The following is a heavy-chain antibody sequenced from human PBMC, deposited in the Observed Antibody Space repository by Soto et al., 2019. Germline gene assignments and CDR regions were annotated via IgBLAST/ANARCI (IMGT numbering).Heavy chain of an antibody. V-gene: IGHV1-18*01. CDR3: VMVDNYVTPTPQDV. D-gene: IGHD3-16*01. CDR1: GYIFVNYG. J-gene: IGHJ6*02. CDR2: ISPYTGNT. Sequence: QVQLVQSGDEVKKPGASVKVSCKASGYIFVNYGIAWVRQAPRQGLEWMGWISPYTGNTHSASKVQGRLTMTTATSASTAYMDLGSLTSDDTAVYYCVMVDNYVTPTPQDVWGQGTTVTVSS.